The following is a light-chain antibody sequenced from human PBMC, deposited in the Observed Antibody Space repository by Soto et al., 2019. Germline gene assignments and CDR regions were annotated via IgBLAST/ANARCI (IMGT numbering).Light chain of an antibody. CDR1: HSIGGN. CDR3: QQYNDWPQT. CDR2: GAS. Sequence: EIVMTQSPATLSVSPGERVILSCRASHSIGGNLAWYQQKPGQAPRLLIYGASSRATGVPARVSGSGSGTEFTLTISSLQSEDFAVYYCQQYNDWPQTFGRGTKVEVK. V-gene: IGKV3-15*01. J-gene: IGKJ1*01.